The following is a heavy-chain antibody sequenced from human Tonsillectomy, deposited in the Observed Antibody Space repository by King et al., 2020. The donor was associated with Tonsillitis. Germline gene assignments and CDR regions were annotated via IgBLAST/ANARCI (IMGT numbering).Heavy chain of an antibody. V-gene: IGHV3-23*04. CDR1: GFTFSNYA. Sequence: VQLVESGGDLVQPGGSLRLSCAASGFTFSNYAMTWVRQAPGKGLEWVSSISGNGANTYYADSGQGRFTISRDNSKNKVYLQLNSLRVDDTAVYYCAGATGGSIVRVRGDYWGQGSLVTVSS. CDR3: AGATGGSIVRVRGDY. CDR2: ISGNGANT. J-gene: IGHJ4*02. D-gene: IGHD3-10*01.